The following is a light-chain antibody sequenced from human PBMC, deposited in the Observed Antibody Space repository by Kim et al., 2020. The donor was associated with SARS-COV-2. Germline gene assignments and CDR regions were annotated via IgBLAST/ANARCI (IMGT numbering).Light chain of an antibody. V-gene: IGLV1-44*01. J-gene: IGLJ3*02. CDR3: AAWDDSLNGWV. CDR2: SNN. Sequence: ELTQPPSASGTPGQRVTISCSGSSSNIGSNTVNWYQQLPGTAPKILIYSNNQRPSGVPDRFSGSKSVTSASLAISGLQSEDEADYYCAAWDDSLNGWVFGGVTQLTVL. CDR1: SSNIGSNT.